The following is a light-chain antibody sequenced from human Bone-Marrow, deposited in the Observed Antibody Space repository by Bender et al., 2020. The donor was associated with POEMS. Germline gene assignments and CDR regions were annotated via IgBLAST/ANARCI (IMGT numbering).Light chain of an antibody. Sequence: SYELTQPPSVSVSPGQTARITCSGDAFPKQFASWYQQKPGQAPVMVIYKDTQRPSGIPERFSGSSSGTKVTLTISGVQAEDEADYYCQSADNSDFYVFGTGTKVTVL. CDR2: KDT. J-gene: IGLJ1*01. CDR1: AFPKQF. CDR3: QSADNSDFYV. V-gene: IGLV3-25*03.